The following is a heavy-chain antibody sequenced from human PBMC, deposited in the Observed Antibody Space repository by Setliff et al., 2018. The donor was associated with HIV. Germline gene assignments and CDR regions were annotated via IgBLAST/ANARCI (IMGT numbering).Heavy chain of an antibody. D-gene: IGHD3-10*01. CDR2: IIPIFNIA. CDR3: ARDLSVEGSGSYFDY. CDR1: GGTFSSYS. V-gene: IGHV1-69*13. J-gene: IGHJ4*02. Sequence: SVKVSCKASGGTFSSYSITWVRQAPGQGLEWMGGIIPIFNIANYAQKFQGRVTITADESTSTAYMELSSLGSEDTAVYYCARDLSVEGSGSYFDYWGQGTLVTVSS.